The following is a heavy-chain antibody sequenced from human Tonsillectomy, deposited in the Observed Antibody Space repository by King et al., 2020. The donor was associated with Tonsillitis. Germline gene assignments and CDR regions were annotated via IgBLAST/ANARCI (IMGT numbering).Heavy chain of an antibody. V-gene: IGHV4-31*03. CDR1: GGSVISGAYY. CDR2: IYYSGRS. J-gene: IGHJ4*02. Sequence: QLQESGPGLVKPSQTLSLTCTVSGGSVISGAYYWSWIRHHPGKGLEWIGSIYYSGRSHYNPSLRSRVSISVGTSMNEFSLNLTSVTAADTAVYFCARVRRQGLMDYWGQGTLVTVSA. CDR3: ARVRRQGLMDY.